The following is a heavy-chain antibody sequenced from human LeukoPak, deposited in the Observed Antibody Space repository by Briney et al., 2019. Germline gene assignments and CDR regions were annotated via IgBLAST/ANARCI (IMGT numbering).Heavy chain of an antibody. D-gene: IGHD6-13*01. Sequence: GASVKVSCKASGYTFTGYYMHWVRQAPGQGLEWMGWINPNSGGTNYAQKFQGRVTMTRDTSISTAYMELSRLRSDDTAVYYCARDGSVIAAPGVRYYYYGMDVWGQRTTVTVSS. CDR1: GYTFTGYY. CDR3: ARDGSVIAAPGVRYYYYGMDV. J-gene: IGHJ6*02. V-gene: IGHV1-2*02. CDR2: INPNSGGT.